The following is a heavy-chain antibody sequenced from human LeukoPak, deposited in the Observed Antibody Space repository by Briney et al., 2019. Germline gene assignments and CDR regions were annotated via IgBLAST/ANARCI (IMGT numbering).Heavy chain of an antibody. CDR3: ASTQYYYDSSGYLN. CDR1: AGSFSGYY. CDR2: INHSGST. D-gene: IGHD3-22*01. Sequence: SETLSLTCAVYAGSFSGYYWSWIRQPPGKGLEWIGEINHSGSTNYNPSLKSRVTISVDTSKNQFSLKLSSVTAADTAVYYCASTQYYYDSSGYLNWGQGTLVTVSS. V-gene: IGHV4-34*01. J-gene: IGHJ4*02.